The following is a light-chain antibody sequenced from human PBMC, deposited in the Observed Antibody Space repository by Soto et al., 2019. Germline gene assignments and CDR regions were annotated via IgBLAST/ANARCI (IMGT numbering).Light chain of an antibody. V-gene: IGKV3-20*01. J-gene: IGKJ2*01. Sequence: IVSTQSPGTLSLSPGERATLSCRASQSVSRSYLAWYQQKPGQAPRLLIYGASSRATGIPDRFSGSGSGTDFTLTISRLEPEDFAVYYCQQYGSSPVYTFGQGTKLEIK. CDR2: GAS. CDR3: QQYGSSPVYT. CDR1: QSVSRSY.